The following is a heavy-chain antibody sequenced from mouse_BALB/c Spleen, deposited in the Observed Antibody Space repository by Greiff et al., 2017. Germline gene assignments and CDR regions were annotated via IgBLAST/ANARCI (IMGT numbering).Heavy chain of an antibody. Sequence: EVQLVESGPGLVKPSQSLSLTCTVTGYSITSDYAWNWIRQFPGNKLEWMGYISYSGSTSYNPSLKSRISITRDTSKNQFFLQLNSVTTEDTATYYCARGDLLKVRRFDYWGQGTTLTVSS. CDR1: GYSITSDYA. CDR2: ISYSGST. CDR3: ARGDLLKVRRFDY. J-gene: IGHJ2*01. D-gene: IGHD2-14*01. V-gene: IGHV3-2*02.